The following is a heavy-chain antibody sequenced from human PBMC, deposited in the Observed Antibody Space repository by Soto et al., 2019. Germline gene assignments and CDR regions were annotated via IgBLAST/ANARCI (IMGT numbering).Heavy chain of an antibody. CDR3: ARDGPSYYYDSSGYFYFDY. Sequence: GGSLRLSCAASGFTFSSYSMNWVRQAPGKGLEWVPYISSSSSTIYYADSVKGRFTISRDNAKNSLYLQMNSLRAEDTAVYYCARDGPSYYYDSSGYFYFDYWGQGTLVTVSS. CDR2: ISSSSSTI. V-gene: IGHV3-48*04. CDR1: GFTFSSYS. J-gene: IGHJ4*02. D-gene: IGHD3-22*01.